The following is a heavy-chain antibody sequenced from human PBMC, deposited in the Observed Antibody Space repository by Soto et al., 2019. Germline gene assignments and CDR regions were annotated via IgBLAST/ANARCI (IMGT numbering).Heavy chain of an antibody. CDR1: GYGFTSYW. V-gene: IGHV5-51*01. Sequence: GESLKISCKGSGYGFTSYWIGWVRQMPGKGLEWMGIIYPGDSDTRYNPSFQGQVTISADKSISTAYLRWSSLKASDTAMYYCARQKIKVGGADYGMDVWGQGTSVTVSS. J-gene: IGHJ6*02. D-gene: IGHD1-26*01. CDR2: IYPGDSDT. CDR3: ARQKIKVGGADYGMDV.